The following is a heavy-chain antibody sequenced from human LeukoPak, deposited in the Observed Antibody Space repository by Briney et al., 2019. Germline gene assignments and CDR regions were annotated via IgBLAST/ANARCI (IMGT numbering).Heavy chain of an antibody. V-gene: IGHV3-23*01. CDR2: ISGSGGST. CDR3: AKLTAHYDFWSGYIPHFDY. D-gene: IGHD3-3*01. Sequence: GGSLRLSCAASGFTFSSYAMSWVRQAPGKGLEWVSAISGSGGSTYYADSVKGRFTISRDNSKNTLYLQMNSLRAEDTVVYYCAKLTAHYDFWSGYIPHFDYWGQGTLVTVSS. CDR1: GFTFSSYA. J-gene: IGHJ4*02.